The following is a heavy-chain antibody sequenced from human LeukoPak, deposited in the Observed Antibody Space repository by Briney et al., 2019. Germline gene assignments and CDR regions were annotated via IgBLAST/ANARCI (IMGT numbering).Heavy chain of an antibody. CDR1: GGSNSSSSYY. Sequence: PSETLSLTCTVSGGSNSSSSYYWGWIRQSPGRGLEWTGNIYYRGRTDYDPSLKSRVTISVDTSKNQFSLKLNSVTAADTTVYYCARLSCTTTSCHFDYWGQGTLVTVSS. CDR2: IYYRGRT. J-gene: IGHJ4*02. D-gene: IGHD2-2*01. V-gene: IGHV4-39*01. CDR3: ARLSCTTTSCHFDY.